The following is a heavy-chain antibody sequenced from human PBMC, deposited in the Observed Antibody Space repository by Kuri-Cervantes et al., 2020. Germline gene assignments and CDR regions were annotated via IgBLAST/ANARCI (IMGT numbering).Heavy chain of an antibody. V-gene: IGHV3-30*02. J-gene: IGHJ4*02. CDR1: GFTFSSYG. D-gene: IGHD1-20*01. CDR2: IRYDGSNK. Sequence: GESLKISCAASGFTFSSYGMHWVRQAPGKGLEWVAFIRYDGSNKYYADSVKGRFTISRDNSKNTLYLQMNSLRAEDTAVYYCARVNWLNKKFDYWGQGTLVTVSS. CDR3: ARVNWLNKKFDY.